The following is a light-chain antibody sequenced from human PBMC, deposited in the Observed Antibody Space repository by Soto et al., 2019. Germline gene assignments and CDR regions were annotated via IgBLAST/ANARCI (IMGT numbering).Light chain of an antibody. CDR2: DVT. J-gene: IGLJ1*01. V-gene: IGLV2-11*01. CDR3: CSYADTSV. CDR1: KSDVGGYNY. Sequence: QSALTQPRSVSGSPGQSVTISCTGTKSDVGGYNYVSWYQHHPGKAPKLVISDVTERPSGVPDRFSGSKSGNTASLTISGLQADDEADYFCCSYADTSVFGTGTKLTVL.